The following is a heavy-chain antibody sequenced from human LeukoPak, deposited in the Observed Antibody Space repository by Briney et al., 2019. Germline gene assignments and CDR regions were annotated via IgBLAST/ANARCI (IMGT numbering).Heavy chain of an antibody. CDR2: IYYSGST. CDR3: ARSRLVMDKPNWFDP. D-gene: IGHD3-22*01. Sequence: SETLSLTCTVSGGSVSSGSYYWSWIRQPPGKGLEWIGYIYYSGSTSYNPSLKSRVTISVDTSKDQFSLKLSSVTAADTAVYYCARSRLVMDKPNWFDPWGQGTLVTVSS. V-gene: IGHV4-61*01. J-gene: IGHJ5*02. CDR1: GGSVSSGSYY.